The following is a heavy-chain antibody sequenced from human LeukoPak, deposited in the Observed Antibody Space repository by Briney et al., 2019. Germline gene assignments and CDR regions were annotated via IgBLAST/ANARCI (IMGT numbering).Heavy chain of an antibody. Sequence: GGSLRLSCTSSGFSFSGYAMIWVRQAPGKGLELVSTISGSGASTFYADSVRGRFITSKDIPSNIVYLQMNSLRAEDTAVYCCAKGSRGYTNYYFDYWGQGTLVTVSS. CDR3: AKGSRGYTNYYFDY. V-gene: IGHV3-23*01. CDR1: GFSFSGYA. CDR2: ISGSGAST. D-gene: IGHD2-2*02. J-gene: IGHJ4*02.